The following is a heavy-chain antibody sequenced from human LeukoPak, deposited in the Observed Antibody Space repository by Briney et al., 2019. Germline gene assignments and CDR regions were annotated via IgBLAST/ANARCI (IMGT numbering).Heavy chain of an antibody. V-gene: IGHV4-30-2*01. CDR1: DGSISSGGYS. J-gene: IGHJ5*02. CDR2: IYHSGST. Sequence: SETLSLTCAVSDGSISSGGYSWSWIRQPPGTGLEWIGYIYHSGSTYYNPSLKSRVTISVDRSKNQFSLKLSSVTAADTAVYYCARGAGIVVVPAAGGWFDPWGQGTLVTVSS. D-gene: IGHD2-2*01. CDR3: ARGAGIVVVPAAGGWFDP.